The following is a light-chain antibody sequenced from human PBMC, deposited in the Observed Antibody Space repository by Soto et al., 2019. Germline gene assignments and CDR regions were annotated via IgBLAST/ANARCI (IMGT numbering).Light chain of an antibody. Sequence: DIQMTQSPSTLSASVEDRVTITCRASQSISSWLAWYQQKPGKAPKLLIYDASSLESGVPSRFRGSGYGTEFTLTISSLQPDDFATYYCQQYNSYQYTFGQGTKVDIK. CDR2: DAS. CDR3: QQYNSYQYT. V-gene: IGKV1-5*01. CDR1: QSISSW. J-gene: IGKJ2*01.